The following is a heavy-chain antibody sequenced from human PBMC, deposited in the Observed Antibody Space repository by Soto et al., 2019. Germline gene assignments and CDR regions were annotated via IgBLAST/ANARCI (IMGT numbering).Heavy chain of an antibody. Sequence: GGSLRLSCAASGFTFSCYWMSWVRQGPGKGLEWVANIKQDGSQKYFGDSVNGRFSISRDNAKNSLFLQMNSLRAEDTAVYYCARDYDRTLDFDYWGQGTLVTVSS. J-gene: IGHJ4*02. CDR3: ARDYDRTLDFDY. D-gene: IGHD3-16*01. V-gene: IGHV3-7*01. CDR1: GFTFSCYW. CDR2: IKQDGSQK.